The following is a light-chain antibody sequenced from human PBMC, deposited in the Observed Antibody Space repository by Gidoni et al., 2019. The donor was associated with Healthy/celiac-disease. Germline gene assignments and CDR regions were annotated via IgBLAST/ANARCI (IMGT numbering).Light chain of an antibody. V-gene: IGKV3-15*01. CDR3: QQYNNWST. J-gene: IGKJ1*01. CDR1: QSVSSN. Sequence: DIVMTQSPATLSLSPGERASLSCRASQSVSSNLAWYQQKPGQAPRLLIYGASTRATGIPARFIGRGSGQELTLTISSLQSENFAVSYCQQYNNWSTFXHXTKVEIK. CDR2: GAS.